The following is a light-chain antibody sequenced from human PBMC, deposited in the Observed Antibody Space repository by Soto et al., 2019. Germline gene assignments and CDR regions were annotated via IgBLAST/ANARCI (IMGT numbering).Light chain of an antibody. CDR3: QKYDSVPWS. Sequence: DIQMSQSPSSLSASVGDRVTITCRASQGIGNSLAWYQQKPGKVPKVLIYTASTLHSGVPSRFNGSGSGTDFTLTINSLQPEDVATYFCQKYDSVPWSFGQGTRVEI. CDR2: TAS. J-gene: IGKJ1*01. CDR1: QGIGNS. V-gene: IGKV1-27*01.